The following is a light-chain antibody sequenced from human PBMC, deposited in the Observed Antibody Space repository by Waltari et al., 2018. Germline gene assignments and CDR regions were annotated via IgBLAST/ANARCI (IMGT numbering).Light chain of an antibody. J-gene: IGLJ3*02. V-gene: IGLV1-44*01. Sequence: QSVLTQPPSASGSPGQRATISCSGSTANIGSNTVNWYQHIPGTAPKLLIYTNSQRPSGVPDRFSGSKSGTSGFLAISGLQSEDEADYYCAAWDDGLNGWVFGGRTRVSVL. CDR3: AAWDDGLNGWV. CDR1: TANIGSNT. CDR2: TNS.